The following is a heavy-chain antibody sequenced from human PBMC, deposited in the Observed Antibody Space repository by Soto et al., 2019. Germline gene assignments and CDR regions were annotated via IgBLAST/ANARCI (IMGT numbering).Heavy chain of an antibody. D-gene: IGHD3-10*01. V-gene: IGHV4-4*02. CDR3: ARAREYYYGSGSYFDY. CDR2: IYHSGNT. CDR1: GDSISSGAW. Sequence: SETLSLTCAFSGDSISSGAWWSWVRQSPGKGLQWIGEIYHSGNTRNNPSLKSRVTMSVDKSNNQFSLNLMSVTAADTAVYYCARAREYYYGSGSYFDYWGQGTLVTVSS. J-gene: IGHJ4*02.